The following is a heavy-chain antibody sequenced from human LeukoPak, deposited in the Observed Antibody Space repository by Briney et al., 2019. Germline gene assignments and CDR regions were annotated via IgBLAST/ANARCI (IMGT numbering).Heavy chain of an antibody. J-gene: IGHJ6*02. CDR2: IIPIFGTA. CDR3: ARDRLEDYGMDV. D-gene: IGHD3-16*01. Sequence: SVKVSCKASGGTFSSYAISWVRQAPGQGLEWMGGIIPIFGTANYAQKFQGWVTMTRDTSISTAYMELSRLRSDDTAVYYCARDRLEDYGMDVWGQGTTVTVSS. CDR1: GGTFSSYA. V-gene: IGHV1-69*05.